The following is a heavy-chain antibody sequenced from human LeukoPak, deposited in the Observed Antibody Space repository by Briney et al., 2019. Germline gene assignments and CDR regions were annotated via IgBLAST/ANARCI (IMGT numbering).Heavy chain of an antibody. CDR3: ATEVVAATRYYYGMDV. Sequence: SVKVSCKASGGTFSSYAISWVRQAPGQGLEWMGRIIPILGIANYAQKFQGRVTITADKSTSTAYMELSSLRSEDTAVYYCATEVVAATRYYYGMDVWGQGTTVTVPS. J-gene: IGHJ6*02. CDR2: IIPILGIA. CDR1: GGTFSSYA. V-gene: IGHV1-69*04. D-gene: IGHD2-15*01.